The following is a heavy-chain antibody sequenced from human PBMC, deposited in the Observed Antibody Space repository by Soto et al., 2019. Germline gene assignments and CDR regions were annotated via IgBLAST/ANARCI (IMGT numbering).Heavy chain of an antibody. V-gene: IGHV5-51*01. CDR3: ARGFPYEAYYYYYYMDV. D-gene: IGHD3-3*01. CDR2: IYPGDSDT. J-gene: IGHJ6*03. Sequence: GESLKISCKGSGYSFTSYWIGWVRQMPGKGLEWMGIIYPGDSDTRYSPSFQGQVTISADKSISTAYLQWSSLKASDTAMYYCARGFPYEAYYYYYYMDVWGKGTTVTVSS. CDR1: GYSFTSYW.